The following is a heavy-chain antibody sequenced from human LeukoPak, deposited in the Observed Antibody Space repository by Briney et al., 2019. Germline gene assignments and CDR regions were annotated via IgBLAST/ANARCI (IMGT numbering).Heavy chain of an antibody. CDR1: GGSLDPYY. CDR3: ARRRYSYGYRY. J-gene: IGHJ4*02. Sequence: SETLSLTCSVSGGSLDPYYWSWIRQPPGKGLEWIGYFFYSGSTNYNPSFNSRVIISIDTAKNQISLKLSSVTAADTAVYYCARRRYSYGYRYWGQGTLVTVSS. D-gene: IGHD5-18*01. V-gene: IGHV4-59*12. CDR2: FFYSGST.